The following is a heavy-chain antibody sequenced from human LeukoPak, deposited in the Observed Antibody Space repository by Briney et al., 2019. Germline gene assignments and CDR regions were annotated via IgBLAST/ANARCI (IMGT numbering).Heavy chain of an antibody. J-gene: IGHJ4*02. D-gene: IGHD2/OR15-2a*01. CDR1: GGSISDYY. Sequence: SETLSLTCTVSGGSISDYYWSWIRQPAGKGLEWIGRIYTTGSTDYNPSLKSRVTMSVDTSKNQFSLKLSSVTAADTAVYYCARERSIVTFDYWGQGTLVTVSS. V-gene: IGHV4-4*07. CDR2: IYTTGST. CDR3: ARERSIVTFDY.